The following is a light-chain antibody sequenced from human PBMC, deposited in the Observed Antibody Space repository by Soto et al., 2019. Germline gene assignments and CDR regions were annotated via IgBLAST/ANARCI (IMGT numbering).Light chain of an antibody. J-gene: IGLJ2*01. CDR2: DVN. CDR1: SSDVGGYNY. V-gene: IGLV2-11*01. CDR3: CSYVASHSLI. Sequence: QSVLTQPRSVSGSPGQSVTISCTGTSSDVGGYNYVSWYQQHPGKAPKFMMYDVNKRPSGVPDRFSGSKSGNTAFLTISGLQGEDEADYYCCSYVASHSLIFGGGTKVTVL.